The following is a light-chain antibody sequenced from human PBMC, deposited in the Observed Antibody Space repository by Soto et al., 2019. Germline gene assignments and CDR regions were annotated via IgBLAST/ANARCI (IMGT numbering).Light chain of an antibody. Sequence: EIVMTQSPAALFVSPGDKVTLSCRASQSISNNLAWYQQKPGQAPRLLIYFASTRATGIPARFSGSGSGTEFSLTISSLQSEDLGLYYCQHYNKWPLTFGGGTKVETK. CDR1: QSISNN. J-gene: IGKJ4*01. CDR3: QHYNKWPLT. CDR2: FAS. V-gene: IGKV3-15*01.